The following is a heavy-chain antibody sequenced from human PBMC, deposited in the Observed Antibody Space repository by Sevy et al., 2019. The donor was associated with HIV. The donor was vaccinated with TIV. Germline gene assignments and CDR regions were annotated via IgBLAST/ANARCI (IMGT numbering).Heavy chain of an antibody. CDR3: ARHRDYVTMVRGIDQ. Sequence: SETLSLTCTVSGGSISSSGSYWGWIRQPPGKGLEWIGGMYYSGSTYHSPSLKTRITISVDTSKNQFSLRLSSVIAADTAVYYWARHRDYVTMVRGIDQWGQGTLVTVSS. D-gene: IGHD3-10*01. CDR1: GGSISSSGSY. V-gene: IGHV4-39*01. J-gene: IGHJ4*02. CDR2: MYYSGST.